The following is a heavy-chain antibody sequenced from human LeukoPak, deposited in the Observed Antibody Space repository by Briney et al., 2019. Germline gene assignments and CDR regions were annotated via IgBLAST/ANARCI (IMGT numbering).Heavy chain of an antibody. D-gene: IGHD5-18*01. J-gene: IGHJ4*02. V-gene: IGHV3-53*04. Sequence: GGSLRLSCAASGFTVSTNCMTWVRQAPGKGLEWVSTIYSGGTTYYPGSVMGRFTISRHNSRNTLYLQMNSLRAEDTAVYYCARVDTVMAYYFDLWGQGTLVTVSS. CDR1: GFTVSTNC. CDR3: ARVDTVMAYYFDL. CDR2: IYSGGTT.